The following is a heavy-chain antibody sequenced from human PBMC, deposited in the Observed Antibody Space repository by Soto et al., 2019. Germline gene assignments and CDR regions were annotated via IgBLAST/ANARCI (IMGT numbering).Heavy chain of an antibody. CDR1: GGSISSGGYY. CDR2: IYYSGST. CDR3: ARDQSNRYAFGY. V-gene: IGHV4-31*03. J-gene: IGHJ4*02. D-gene: IGHD3-10*01. Sequence: SETLSLTCTVSGGSISSGGYYWSWIRQHPGEGLEWIGYIYYSGSTYYNPSLKSRVTISVDTSKNQFSLKLSSVTAADTAVYYCARDQSNRYAFGYWGQGTLVTVSS.